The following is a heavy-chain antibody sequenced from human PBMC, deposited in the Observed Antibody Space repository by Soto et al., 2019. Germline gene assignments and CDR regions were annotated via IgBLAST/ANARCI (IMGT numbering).Heavy chain of an antibody. CDR2: VKDGGHT. CDR3: ARDQEGVVAPH. D-gene: IGHD2-21*01. CDR1: GGSLSGYY. J-gene: IGHJ4*02. Sequence: QVKLQPWGAGLLKPSETLSLNCAVTGGSLSGYYWSWIRQPPGKGLEWIGEVKDGGHTNYSPSLRGRVTISSDTSNNQFSLRLNSVTAADTGVYYCARDQEGVVAPHWDQGSLVTVSS. V-gene: IGHV4-34*01.